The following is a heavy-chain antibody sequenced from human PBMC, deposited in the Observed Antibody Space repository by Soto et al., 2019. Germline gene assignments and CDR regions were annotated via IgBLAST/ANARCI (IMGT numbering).Heavy chain of an antibody. CDR1: GGLISKYS. CDR2: VLRISGST. V-gene: IGHV1-69*06. Sequence: QVQLVQSGAEVRTPGSSVKVSCKTSGGLISKYSFNWVRQAPGQGLEWMGGVLRISGSTDYAQKFQGRLTITADTYTSTVYMELSRLRSDDTANYYCATIRVRGGSLRFEDGGQGMLISVSS. J-gene: IGHJ4*01. D-gene: IGHD5-12*01. CDR3: ATIRVRGGSLRFED.